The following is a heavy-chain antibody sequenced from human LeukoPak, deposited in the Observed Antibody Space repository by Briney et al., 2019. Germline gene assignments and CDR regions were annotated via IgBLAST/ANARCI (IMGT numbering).Heavy chain of an antibody. V-gene: IGHV4-59*01. Sequence: SETLSLTCTVSGGSINSYYWSWIRQPPGKGLEWIGYIHYSGSTNYNRSLKSRVTISIDTSKNQFSLKLTSVTAADTAVYYCARDYYDGSGYYGFDYWGQGTLVTVSS. CDR3: ARDYYDGSGYYGFDY. CDR1: GGSINSYY. CDR2: IHYSGST. D-gene: IGHD3-22*01. J-gene: IGHJ4*02.